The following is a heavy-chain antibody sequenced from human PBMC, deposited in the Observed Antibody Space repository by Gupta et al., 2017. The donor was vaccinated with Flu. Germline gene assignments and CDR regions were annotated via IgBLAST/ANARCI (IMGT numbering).Heavy chain of an antibody. J-gene: IGHJ4*02. CDR2: INSDGSST. V-gene: IGHV3-74*01. D-gene: IGHD6-6*01. Sequence: FTRYWMHWVRQVPGKGLVWVSRINSDGSSTRYADSVRGRFTISRDNAKNTLYLQMNSLRAEDTAIYYCARVSTDASSQNDYWCQGTLVSVSS. CDR3: ARVSTDASSQNDY. CDR1: FTRYW.